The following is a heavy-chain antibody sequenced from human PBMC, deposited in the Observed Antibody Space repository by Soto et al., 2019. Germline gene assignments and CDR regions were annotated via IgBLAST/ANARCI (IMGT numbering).Heavy chain of an antibody. D-gene: IGHD2-21*02. CDR3: VKDLVVLSAIFDS. CDR1: GFTFGNYA. Sequence: VGSLRLSCAASGFTFGNYAMGWVRQAPGKGLEWVSGIVASGGRTFYADSAKGRLTISRDNSRSTLYLQMNSLRADDTAVYYCVKDLVVLSAIFDSWGRGTLVTVSS. J-gene: IGHJ4*02. V-gene: IGHV3-23*01. CDR2: IVASGGRT.